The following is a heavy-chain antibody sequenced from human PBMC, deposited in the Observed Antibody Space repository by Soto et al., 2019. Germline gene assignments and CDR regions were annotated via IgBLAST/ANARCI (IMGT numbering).Heavy chain of an antibody. Sequence: SVKVSCKASGGTFSRYTITWVRQAPGQGLEWMGGITPMFGTPNYAQKFRGRVTITADESTSTAYMELSSLRSEDTAMYYCARDGTLYDSSAYYYLYWGQGTLVTVSS. CDR1: GGTFSRYT. J-gene: IGHJ4*02. CDR3: ARDGTLYDSSAYYYLY. V-gene: IGHV1-69*13. D-gene: IGHD3-22*01. CDR2: ITPMFGTP.